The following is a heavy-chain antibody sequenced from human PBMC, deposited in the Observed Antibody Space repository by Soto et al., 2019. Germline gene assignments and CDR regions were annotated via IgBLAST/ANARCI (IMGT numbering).Heavy chain of an antibody. V-gene: IGHV4-4*07. CDR3: ARAAVAARRRYDYYYYYGMDV. CDR2: IYTSGST. Sequence: SETLSLTCTISGGSISIYYWRWIRQPAGKGLDLIGRIYTSGSTNYNPSLKSRVTMSVDTSKNQFSLELSSVTAADTAVYYCARAAVAARRRYDYYYYYGMDVWGQGTTVTVSS. CDR1: GGSISIYY. D-gene: IGHD6-6*01. J-gene: IGHJ6*02.